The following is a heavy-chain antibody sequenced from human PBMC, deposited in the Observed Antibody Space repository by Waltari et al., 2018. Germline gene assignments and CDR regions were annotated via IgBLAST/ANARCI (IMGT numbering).Heavy chain of an antibody. V-gene: IGHV3-21*01. Sequence: EVQLVESGGGLVKPGGSLRLSCAASGFTFSSYSMNWVRQAPGKGLEWVSSISSSSSYIYYADSVKGRFTISRDNAKHSLYLQMNSLRAEDTAVYYCARGKNGYNYAAFDIWGQGTMVTVSS. CDR2: ISSSSSYI. D-gene: IGHD5-12*01. J-gene: IGHJ3*02. CDR3: ARGKNGYNYAAFDI. CDR1: GFTFSSYS.